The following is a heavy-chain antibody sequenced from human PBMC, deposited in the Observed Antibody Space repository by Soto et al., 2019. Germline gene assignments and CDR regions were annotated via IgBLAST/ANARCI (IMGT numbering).Heavy chain of an antibody. CDR1: GFTFSSYS. J-gene: IGHJ5*02. CDR2: ISSSSSYI. CDR3: SGRYSSSWSGFDP. D-gene: IGHD6-13*01. V-gene: IGHV3-21*04. Sequence: GGSLRLSCAASGFTFSSYSMNWVRQAPGKGLEWVSSISSSSSYIYYADSVKGRFTISRDNAKNSLYLQMNSLRVEDTTLYYCSGRYSSSWSGFDPWGQGTLVTVSS.